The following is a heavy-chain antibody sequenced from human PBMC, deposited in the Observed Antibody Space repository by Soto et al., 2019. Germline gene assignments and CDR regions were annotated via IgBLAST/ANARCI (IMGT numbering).Heavy chain of an antibody. V-gene: IGHV6-1*01. CDR1: GDSVSSNSAA. J-gene: IGHJ6*02. CDR2: TYYRSKWYN. D-gene: IGHD6-13*01. CDR3: ARSHKYSSSWYGVVDYYYYYGMDV. Sequence: SQTLSLTCAISGDSVSSNSAAWNWIRQSPSRGLEWLGRTYYRSKWYNDYAVSVKSRITINPDTSKNQFSLQLNSVTPEDTAVYYCARSHKYSSSWYGVVDYYYYYGMDVWGQGTTVTVS.